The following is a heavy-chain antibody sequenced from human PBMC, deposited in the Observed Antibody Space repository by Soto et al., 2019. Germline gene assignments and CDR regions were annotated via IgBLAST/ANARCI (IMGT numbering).Heavy chain of an antibody. D-gene: IGHD3-10*01. CDR3: ARDLITMVRGEGRLDAFDI. J-gene: IGHJ3*02. CDR1: GGSISSGGYY. CDR2: IYYSGST. V-gene: IGHV4-31*03. Sequence: PSETLSLTCTVSGGSISSGGYYWSWIRQHPGKGLEWIGYIYYSGSTYYNPSLKSRVTISVDTSKNQFSLKLSSVTAADTAVYYCARDLITMVRGEGRLDAFDIWGQGTMVTVSS.